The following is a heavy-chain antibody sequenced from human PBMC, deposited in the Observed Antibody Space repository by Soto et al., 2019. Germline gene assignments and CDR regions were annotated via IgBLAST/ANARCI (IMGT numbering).Heavy chain of an antibody. CDR3: ARDKDYYGSGPPVSYYYYGMDV. CDR2: INWNGGST. J-gene: IGHJ6*02. CDR1: GFTFDDYG. D-gene: IGHD3-10*01. V-gene: IGHV3-20*04. Sequence: EVQLVESGGGVVWPGGSLRLSCAASGFTFDDYGMSWVRQAPGKGLEWVSGINWNGGSTGYADSVKGRFTISRDNAKNSLYLQMNSLRAEDTALYYCARDKDYYGSGPPVSYYYYGMDVWGQGTTVTVSS.